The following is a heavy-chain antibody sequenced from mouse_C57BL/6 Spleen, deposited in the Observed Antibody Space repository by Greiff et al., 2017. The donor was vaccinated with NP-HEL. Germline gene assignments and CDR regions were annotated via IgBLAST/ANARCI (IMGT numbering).Heavy chain of an antibody. CDR1: GYTFTGYW. V-gene: IGHV1-9*01. J-gene: IGHJ3*01. Sequence: QVQLQQSGAELMKPGASVKLSCKATGYTFTGYWIEWVKQRPGHGLEWIGEILPGSGSTNYNEKFKGKATFTADTSSNTAYMQLSSLTTEDSAIYSCASLDSSGCVSWFAYWGQGTLVTVSA. CDR3: ASLDSSGCVSWFAY. D-gene: IGHD3-2*02. CDR2: ILPGSGST.